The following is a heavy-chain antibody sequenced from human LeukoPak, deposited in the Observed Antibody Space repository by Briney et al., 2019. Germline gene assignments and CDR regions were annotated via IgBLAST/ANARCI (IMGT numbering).Heavy chain of an antibody. Sequence: SETLSLTCAVYGGSFSGYYWSWVRRPPGKGLEWIGEINHSGSTNYNPSLKSRVTISVDTSKNQFSLKLSSVTAADTAVYYCARGWGSGPPGYWGQGTLVTVSS. CDR3: ARGWGSGPPGY. CDR2: INHSGST. J-gene: IGHJ4*02. CDR1: GGSFSGYY. D-gene: IGHD7-27*01. V-gene: IGHV4-34*01.